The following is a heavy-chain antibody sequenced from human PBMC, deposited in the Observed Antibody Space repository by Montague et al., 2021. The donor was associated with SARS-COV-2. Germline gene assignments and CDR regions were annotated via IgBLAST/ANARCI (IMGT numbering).Heavy chain of an antibody. D-gene: IGHD6-13*01. CDR2: IFHSGTT. J-gene: IGHJ4*02. V-gene: IGHV4-59*01. CDR3: ARGPHSNTWYDPGDY. Sequence: SETLSLTCTVSGGSISNYYWSWIRQTPGKGLEWIGFIFHSGTTNYNHSLKRRVTISTDTSKNHFSLRLTSVTTTDTAVYYCARGPHSNTWYDPGDYWGQGILVTVSP. CDR1: GGSISNYY.